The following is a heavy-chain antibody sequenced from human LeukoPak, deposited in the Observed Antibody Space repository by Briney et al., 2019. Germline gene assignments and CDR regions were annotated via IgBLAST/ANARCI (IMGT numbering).Heavy chain of an antibody. Sequence: ASVKVSCKASGYTFTSYGISWVRQAPGQGLEWMGWISAYNGNTNYAQKLQGRVNMTTDTSTSTAYVELRSLRSDDTAVYYCARGAADYYDSSGYYWGQGTLVTVSS. CDR3: ARGAADYYDSSGYY. V-gene: IGHV1-18*01. D-gene: IGHD3-22*01. CDR2: ISAYNGNT. CDR1: GYTFTSYG. J-gene: IGHJ4*02.